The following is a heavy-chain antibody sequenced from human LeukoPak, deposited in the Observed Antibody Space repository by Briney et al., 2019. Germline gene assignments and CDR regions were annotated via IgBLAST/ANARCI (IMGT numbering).Heavy chain of an antibody. CDR1: GFTFSSYS. V-gene: IGHV3-48*02. CDR3: ARVGYYYDSSADY. J-gene: IGHJ4*02. Sequence: GGSLRLSCAASGFTFSSYSMNWVRQAPGKGLEWVSYISSSSSSTIYYADSVKGRFTISRDNAKNSLYLQMNSLRDEDTAVYYCARVGYYYDSSADYWGQGTLVTVSS. D-gene: IGHD3-22*01. CDR2: ISSSSSSTI.